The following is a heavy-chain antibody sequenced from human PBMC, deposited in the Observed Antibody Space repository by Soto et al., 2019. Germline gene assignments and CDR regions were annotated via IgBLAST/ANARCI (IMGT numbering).Heavy chain of an antibody. V-gene: IGHV3-23*01. J-gene: IGHJ4*02. CDR1: GFTFTSYA. CDR2: SSGGGFAICT. Sequence: EVQLLESGGGLVQPGGSLRLSCVASGFTFTSYAMSWVRQAPGKGLEWVSSSSGGGFAICTDYADSVKGRFTISRDNSKNTLYLQMNSLRAEDTAVYYCAKGMADFYDSSGYLEYWGQGTLVTVSS. D-gene: IGHD3-22*01. CDR3: AKGMADFYDSSGYLEY.